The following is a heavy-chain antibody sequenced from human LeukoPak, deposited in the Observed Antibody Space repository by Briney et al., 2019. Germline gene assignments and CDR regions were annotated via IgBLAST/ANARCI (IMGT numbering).Heavy chain of an antibody. CDR2: IYSGGST. V-gene: IGHV3-66*01. Sequence: GGSLRLSCAASGFTVSSNYMSWVRQAPGKGLEWVSVIYSGGSTYYADSVKGRFTISRDNSKNTLYLRMNSLRAEDTAVYYCARELLLWFGEERGAFDIWGQGTMVTVSS. CDR1: GFTVSSNY. CDR3: ARELLLWFGEERGAFDI. J-gene: IGHJ3*02. D-gene: IGHD3-10*01.